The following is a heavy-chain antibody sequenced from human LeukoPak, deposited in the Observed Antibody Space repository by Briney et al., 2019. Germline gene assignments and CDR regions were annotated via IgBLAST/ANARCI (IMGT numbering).Heavy chain of an antibody. D-gene: IGHD2-21*02. CDR1: GFTFSSYA. Sequence: GGSLRLSCAASGFTFSSYAMSWVRQAPGKGLEWVSAISGSGGSTYYADSVKGRFTISRDNSKNTLYLQMNSLRAEDTAVYYCAKDTGYCGCDCYGGADLGIWGQGTMVTVSS. V-gene: IGHV3-23*01. CDR2: ISGSGGST. CDR3: AKDTGYCGCDCYGGADLGI. J-gene: IGHJ3*02.